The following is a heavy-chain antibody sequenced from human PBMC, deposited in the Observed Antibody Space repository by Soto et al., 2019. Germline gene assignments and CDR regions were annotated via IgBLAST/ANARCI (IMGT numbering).Heavy chain of an antibody. CDR3: VKDESINWYSGHFRH. Sequence: EVQLVESGGGLVQPGRSLRLSCAASGFTFDDYAMHCVRQVPGKGLEWVSGINWNSGSIGYGDSVKGRFAISRDNAKNSLHLQMISLSAEDTAFYFCVKDESINWYSGHFRHWGQGTLVTVSS. D-gene: IGHD6-13*01. CDR1: GFTFDDYA. V-gene: IGHV3-9*01. CDR2: INWNSGSI. J-gene: IGHJ1*01.